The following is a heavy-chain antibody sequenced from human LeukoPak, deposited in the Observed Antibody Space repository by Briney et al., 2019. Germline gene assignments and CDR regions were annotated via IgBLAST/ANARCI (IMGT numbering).Heavy chain of an antibody. CDR2: IYYSGST. Sequence: PSQTLSLTCTVSGGSISSGGYYWRWIRQHPGKGLEWIGYIYYSGSTYYHPSLKSRVTISVDTSKNQFSLKLSSVTAADTAVYYCARAIKCPNGEAYYYYYGMDVWGQGTTVTVSS. V-gene: IGHV4-31*03. D-gene: IGHD4-17*01. CDR1: GGSISSGGYY. J-gene: IGHJ6*02. CDR3: ARAIKCPNGEAYYYYYGMDV.